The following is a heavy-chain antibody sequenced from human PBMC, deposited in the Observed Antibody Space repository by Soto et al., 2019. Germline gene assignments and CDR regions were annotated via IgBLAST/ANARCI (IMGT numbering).Heavy chain of an antibody. CDR2: IYYSGST. CDR3: ARGMNRGYSYGWYNWFDP. V-gene: IGHV4-59*12. Sequence: SETLSLTCTVSGGSISSYYWSWIRQPPGQGLEWIGYIYYSGSTYYNPSLKSRVTISVDTSKNQFSLKLSSVTAADTAVYYCARGMNRGYSYGWYNWFDPWGQGTLVTVSS. CDR1: GGSISSYY. J-gene: IGHJ5*02. D-gene: IGHD5-18*01.